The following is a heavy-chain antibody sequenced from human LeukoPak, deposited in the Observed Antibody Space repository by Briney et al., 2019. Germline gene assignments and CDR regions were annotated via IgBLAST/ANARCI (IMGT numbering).Heavy chain of an antibody. CDR1: GFTFSSYA. CDR3: AKDATPLAAAGIFDY. V-gene: IGHV3-23*01. D-gene: IGHD6-13*01. CDR2: ISGSGGST. Sequence: GGSLRLSCAASGFTFSSYAMSWVRQAPGKGLEWVSTISGSGGSTYYADSVKDRFTISRDNSKNTLYLQMNSLRAEDTAVYYCAKDATPLAAAGIFDYWGQGTLVSVSS. J-gene: IGHJ4*02.